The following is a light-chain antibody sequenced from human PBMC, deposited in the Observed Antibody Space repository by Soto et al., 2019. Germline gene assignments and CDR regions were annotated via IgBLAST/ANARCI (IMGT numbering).Light chain of an antibody. V-gene: IGKV1-5*01. CDR1: QSISSW. J-gene: IGKJ1*01. CDR2: DAS. CDR3: QQYKTHSKT. Sequence: DIQVTQSASTLSASVGDRVTITCWASQSISSWLAWYQQKTGKAPKLLIYDASSLESGVPSRFSGSGYGTEFNLTISSLQTDDFATYYCQQYKTHSKTFGQGTKVDIK.